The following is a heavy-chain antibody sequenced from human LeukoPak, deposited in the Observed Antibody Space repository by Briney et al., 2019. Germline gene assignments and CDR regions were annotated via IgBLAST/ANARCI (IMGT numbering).Heavy chain of an antibody. D-gene: IGHD3-22*01. CDR1: GGTFSSYT. CDR3: ANSGDFYDSSYYFDY. CDR2: IIPILGIA. J-gene: IGHJ4*02. V-gene: IGHV1-69*02. Sequence: SVKASCKASGGTFSSYTISWVRQAPGQGLEWMGRIIPILGIANYAQKFQGRVTITADKSTSTAYMELSSLRSEDTAVYYCANSGDFYDSSYYFDYWGQGTLVTVSS.